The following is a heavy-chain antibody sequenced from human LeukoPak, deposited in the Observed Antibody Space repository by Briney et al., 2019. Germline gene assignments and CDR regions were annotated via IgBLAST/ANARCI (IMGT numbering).Heavy chain of an antibody. Sequence: KPGGSLRLSCAASGFVFSSYSFNWVRQAPGKGLERVASVNTVSSYIYYAGSVRGRFTISRDNAKNSVLLQMNSLRAEDMAMYYCVRLRRNSDSSGYFHYYDNWGQGTLVTVSS. D-gene: IGHD3-22*01. CDR2: VNTVSSYI. CDR3: VRLRRNSDSSGYFHYYDN. J-gene: IGHJ4*02. V-gene: IGHV3-21*01. CDR1: GFVFSSYS.